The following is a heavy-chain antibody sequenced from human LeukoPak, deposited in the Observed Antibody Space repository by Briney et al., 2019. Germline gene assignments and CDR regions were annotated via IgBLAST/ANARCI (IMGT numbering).Heavy chain of an antibody. CDR3: ARFAPVGAFDY. V-gene: IGHV4-59*01. Sequence: PSETLSLTCTVSGGSISSYYWSWIRQPPGKGLEWIGYIYYSGSTNYNPSLKSRVTISVDTSKNQFSLKLSSVTAADTAVYYCARFAPVGAFDYWGQGTLVTVSS. J-gene: IGHJ4*02. CDR2: IYYSGST. D-gene: IGHD4-17*01. CDR1: GGSISSYY.